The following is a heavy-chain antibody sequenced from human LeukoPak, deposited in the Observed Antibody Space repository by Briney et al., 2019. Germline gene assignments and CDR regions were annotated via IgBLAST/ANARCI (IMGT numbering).Heavy chain of an antibody. CDR1: GGSISSYY. V-gene: IGHV4-4*07. D-gene: IGHD2-2*01. CDR2: IYTSGST. CDR3: ATQDIVVVPAAKDYYYYMDV. J-gene: IGHJ6*03. Sequence: PSETLSLTCTVSGGSISSYYWSWIRQPAGKGLEWIGRIYTSGSTNYNPSLKSRVTMSVDTSKNQFSLKLSSVTAADTAVYYCATQDIVVVPAAKDYYYYMDVWGKGTTVTVSS.